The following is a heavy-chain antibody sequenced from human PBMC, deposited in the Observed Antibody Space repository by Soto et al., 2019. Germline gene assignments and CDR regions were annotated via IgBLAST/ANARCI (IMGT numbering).Heavy chain of an antibody. V-gene: IGHV4-39*01. Sequence: SETLSLTCTVSGGSISSSSYYWGWIRQPPGKGLEGIGSIYYSGSTYYNPSLKSRVTISVDTSKNQFSLKLSSVTAADTAVYYCARRLYYYGSGTPANFDYWGQGTLVTVSS. J-gene: IGHJ4*02. CDR2: IYYSGST. CDR3: ARRLYYYGSGTPANFDY. D-gene: IGHD3-10*01. CDR1: GGSISSSSYY.